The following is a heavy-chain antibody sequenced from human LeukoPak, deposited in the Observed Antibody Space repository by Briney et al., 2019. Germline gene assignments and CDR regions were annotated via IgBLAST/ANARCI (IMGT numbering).Heavy chain of an antibody. D-gene: IGHD4-11*01. CDR1: GFIFSDYS. CDR3: ARGLHLPDYLSPY. CDR2: ISSSSNTI. Sequence: PGGSLRLSCAASGFIFSDYSMNWVRQAPGKGLEWISYISSSSNTIYYADSAKGRFTISRDNAKNALYLQMNSLRAEDTAVYYCARGLHLPDYLSPYWGQGTLVTVSS. J-gene: IGHJ4*02. V-gene: IGHV3-48*01.